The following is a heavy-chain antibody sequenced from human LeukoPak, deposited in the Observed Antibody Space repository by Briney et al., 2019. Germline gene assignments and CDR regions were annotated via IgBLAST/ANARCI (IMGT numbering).Heavy chain of an antibody. Sequence: PSETLSLTCTVSGGSINSSTYYWAWLRQPPGQGLDWIVSIYYSGTTYYNPSLKSRVTISIDMSKNQFSLKLSSVTAADTAVYYCASGDGYPGGVDYWGQGTLVTVSS. J-gene: IGHJ4*02. CDR2: IYYSGTT. CDR3: ASGDGYPGGVDY. CDR1: GGSINSSTYY. D-gene: IGHD5-24*01. V-gene: IGHV4-39*07.